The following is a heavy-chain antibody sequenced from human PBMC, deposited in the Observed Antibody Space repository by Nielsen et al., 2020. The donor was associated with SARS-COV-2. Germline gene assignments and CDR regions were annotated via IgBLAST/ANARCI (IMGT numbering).Heavy chain of an antibody. V-gene: IGHV3-21*01. Sequence: GGSLRLSCAASGFNFNNFGMHWVRQAPGKGLEWLSYIDPTSPYTYYADSVRGRFTIFRDNAKKSLFLQMNSLRAEDTAVYSCARSFCSDGTCYVSVDIWGQGTMVTVSS. CDR3: ARSFCSDGTCYVSVDI. D-gene: IGHD3-16*01. CDR2: IDPTSPYT. J-gene: IGHJ3*02. CDR1: GFNFNNFG.